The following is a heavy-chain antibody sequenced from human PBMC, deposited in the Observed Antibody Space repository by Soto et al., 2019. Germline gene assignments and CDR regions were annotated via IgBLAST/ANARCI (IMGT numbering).Heavy chain of an antibody. Sequence: GESLKISCNGSGYSFTSYWISWVRQMPGKGLEWMGRIDPSDSYTNYSPSFQGHVTISADKSISTAYLQWSSLKASDTAMYYCAGNVLRYFDWLNGAFDIWGQGTMVTVSS. V-gene: IGHV5-10-1*01. D-gene: IGHD3-9*01. CDR2: IDPSDSYT. CDR1: GYSFTSYW. CDR3: AGNVLRYFDWLNGAFDI. J-gene: IGHJ3*02.